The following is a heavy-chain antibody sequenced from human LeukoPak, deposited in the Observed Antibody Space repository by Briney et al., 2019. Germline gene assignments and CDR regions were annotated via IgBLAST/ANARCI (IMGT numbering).Heavy chain of an antibody. CDR1: GYTFTGYY. V-gene: IGHV1-2*02. CDR3: ARAQRTVSGLDV. D-gene: IGHD2-2*01. Sequence: ASVKVSCKASGYTFTGYYMHWVRQAPGQGLEWMGWINPNSGGTNYAQKFQGRVTMTTDTSINTAYLELTGLTSDDTALYYCARAQRTVSGLDVWGQGTTVTVSS. CDR2: INPNSGGT. J-gene: IGHJ6*02.